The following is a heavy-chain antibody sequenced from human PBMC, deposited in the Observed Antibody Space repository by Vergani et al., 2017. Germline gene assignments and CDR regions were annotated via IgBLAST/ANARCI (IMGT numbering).Heavy chain of an antibody. J-gene: IGHJ3*02. V-gene: IGHV1-46*03. CDR2: INPSGGST. Sequence: QVQLVQSGAEVKKPGASVKVSCKASGYTFTSYYNHWVRQAPGQGREWMGIINPSGGSTSYAQKFQGRVTMTRETSTSTVYMELSSLRSEDTPVFYCARAYHDSSGYYYGGAFDIWGQGTMVTVSS. CDR3: ARAYHDSSGYYYGGAFDI. CDR1: GYTFTSYY. D-gene: IGHD3-22*01.